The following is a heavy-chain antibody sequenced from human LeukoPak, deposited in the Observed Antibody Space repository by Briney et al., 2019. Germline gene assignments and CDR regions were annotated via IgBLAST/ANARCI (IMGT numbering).Heavy chain of an antibody. J-gene: IGHJ4*02. V-gene: IGHV3-30*18. CDR1: GFTFGSYG. D-gene: IGHD1-26*01. CDR2: ISYDGSNK. Sequence: GGSLRLSCAASGFTFGSYGMHWVRQAPGKGLEWVAVISYDGSNKYYADSVKGRFTISRDNSKNMLYLQMNSLSAEGTAVYYCAKDLGDSGELLWGQGTLVTVSS. CDR3: AKDLGDSGELL.